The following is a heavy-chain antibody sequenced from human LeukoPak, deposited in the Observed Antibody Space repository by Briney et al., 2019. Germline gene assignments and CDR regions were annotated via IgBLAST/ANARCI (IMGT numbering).Heavy chain of an antibody. J-gene: IGHJ4*02. V-gene: IGHV4-39*07. CDR1: DDSITIYY. Sequence: PSETLSLTCSVSDDSITIYYWTWIRQPPGKGLEWIGSIYYSGSTYYNPSLKSRVTISVDTSKNQFSLKLSSVTAADTAVYYCARVGGGYSYGWFDYWGQGTLVTVSS. CDR3: ARVGGGYSYGWFDY. CDR2: IYYSGST. D-gene: IGHD5-18*01.